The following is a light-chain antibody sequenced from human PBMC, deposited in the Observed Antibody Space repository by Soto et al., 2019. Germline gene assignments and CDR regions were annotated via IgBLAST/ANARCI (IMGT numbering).Light chain of an antibody. Sequence: QSVLTQPASVSGSPGQSITISCTGTRSDVGSYNYVSWYQQHPGKAPKLMICEVSNRPSGVSNRFSGSKSGNTASLTISGLQAADEADYYCSSYTSNNTLYVFGTGTKVTVL. V-gene: IGLV2-14*01. CDR1: RSDVGSYNY. CDR2: EVS. J-gene: IGLJ1*01. CDR3: SSYTSNNTLYV.